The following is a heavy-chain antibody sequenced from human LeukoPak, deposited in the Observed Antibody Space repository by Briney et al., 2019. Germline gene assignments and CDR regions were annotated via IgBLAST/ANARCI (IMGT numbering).Heavy chain of an antibody. D-gene: IGHD4-17*01. V-gene: IGHV3-23*01. CDR2: ITGSGVST. CDR1: GFTFTYYA. Sequence: PGGSLRLSCAASGFTFTYYAMTWVRQAPGRGLEWVSTITGSGVSTSYADSVKGRFTISRDNSKDTLYLQMNSLRADDTAVYYCAKYHDYGDFFDYWGQGTLVTVSS. J-gene: IGHJ4*02. CDR3: AKYHDYGDFFDY.